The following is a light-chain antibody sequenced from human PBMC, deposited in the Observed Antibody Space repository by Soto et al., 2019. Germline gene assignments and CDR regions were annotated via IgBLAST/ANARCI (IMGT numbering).Light chain of an antibody. CDR1: QSFSTTF. CDR2: GAS. Sequence: EIVLTQSPGTLSLSPGERATLSCRASQSFSTTFLVWYQQRPGQAPRLLIYGASTRATGIPDRFSGSGSGTDFTLTISSLESEDFAVYYCQQRYHWPITFGQGTRLEIK. V-gene: IGKV3D-20*02. J-gene: IGKJ5*01. CDR3: QQRYHWPIT.